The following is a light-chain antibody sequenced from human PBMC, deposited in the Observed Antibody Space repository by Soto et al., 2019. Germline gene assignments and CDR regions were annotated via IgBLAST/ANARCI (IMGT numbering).Light chain of an antibody. CDR3: QTYNSGLRT. CDR2: AAS. CDR1: QSLYANS. J-gene: IGKJ4*01. V-gene: IGKV3-20*01. Sequence: EIVLTQSPGTLSLSPGERATLSCRASQSLYANSLAWYQQKPGQAPRLLISAASSGASGIPDRFSGSGSGTDFTLTISRLEPEDVATYYCQTYNSGLRTFGGGTTVEIK.